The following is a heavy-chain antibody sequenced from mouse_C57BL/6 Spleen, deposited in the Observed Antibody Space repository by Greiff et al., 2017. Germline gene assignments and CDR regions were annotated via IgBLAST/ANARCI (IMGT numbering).Heavy chain of an antibody. CDR3: ARYYYGSSGSFDV. J-gene: IGHJ1*03. CDR2: ISYDGSN. D-gene: IGHD1-1*01. CDR1: GYSITSGYY. V-gene: IGHV3-6*01. Sequence: VQLKESGPGLVKPSQSLSLTCSVTGYSITSGYYWNWIRQFPGNKLEWMGYISYDGSNNYNPSLKNRISITRDTSKNQFFLKLNSVTTEDTATYYCARYYYGSSGSFDVWGTGTTVTVSS.